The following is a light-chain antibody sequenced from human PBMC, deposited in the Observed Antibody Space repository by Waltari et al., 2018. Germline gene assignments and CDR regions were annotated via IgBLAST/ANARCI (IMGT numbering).Light chain of an antibody. CDR1: RSNIARNY. J-gene: IGLJ2*01. CDR3: GAWDDTLRFV. V-gene: IGLV1-47*01. CDR2: RNN. Sequence: QSVLTQPPSASGIPGQRVTIPRSGRRSNIARNYVYWYQHLPGMAPKPLVYRNNQRPSGVPDRFSSSKSGTSASLAISGLRSEDEADYYCGAWDDTLRFVFGGGTRLTVL.